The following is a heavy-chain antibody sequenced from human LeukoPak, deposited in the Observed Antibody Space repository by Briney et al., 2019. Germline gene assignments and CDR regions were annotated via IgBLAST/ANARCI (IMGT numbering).Heavy chain of an antibody. Sequence: ASVTVSCRASGGTFSSYSITWVRQAPGQGLEWMGWISAYNGNTNYAQKLQGRVTMTTDTSTSTAYMELRSLRSDDAAVYYCARAPTSYTSGSFSKYYFDYWGQGTLDTVSS. V-gene: IGHV1-18*01. CDR3: ARAPTSYTSGSFSKYYFDY. CDR1: GGTFSSYS. D-gene: IGHD3-10*01. CDR2: ISAYNGNT. J-gene: IGHJ4*02.